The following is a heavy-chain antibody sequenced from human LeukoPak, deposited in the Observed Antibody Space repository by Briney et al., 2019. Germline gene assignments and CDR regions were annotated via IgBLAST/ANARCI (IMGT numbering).Heavy chain of an antibody. V-gene: IGHV3-23*01. CDR1: GFTFSSYA. J-gene: IGHJ4*02. CDR3: AKYVVVVAATPGFDY. D-gene: IGHD2-15*01. Sequence: AGGSLRLSCAASGFTFSSYAMSWVRQAPGKGLEWVSAISGSGGSTYYADSVKGRFTISRDNSKNTLYLQMNSLRAEDTAVYYCAKYVVVVAATPGFDYWGQGTLATVSS. CDR2: ISGSGGST.